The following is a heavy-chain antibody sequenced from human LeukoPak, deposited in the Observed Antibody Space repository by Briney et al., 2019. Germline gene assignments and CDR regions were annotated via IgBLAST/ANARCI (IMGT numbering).Heavy chain of an antibody. CDR1: GYSFTSYW. D-gene: IGHD5-12*01. J-gene: IGHJ4*02. CDR3: ARLLGGYSGYDPFDY. V-gene: IGHV5-51*01. CDR2: IYPGDSDT. Sequence: GESLKISCKGSGYSFTSYWIGWVRQMPGKGLEWMGSIYPGDSDTRYSPSFQGQVTISADKSISTAYLQWSSLKASDTAMYYCARLLGGYSGYDPFDYWGQGTLVTVSS.